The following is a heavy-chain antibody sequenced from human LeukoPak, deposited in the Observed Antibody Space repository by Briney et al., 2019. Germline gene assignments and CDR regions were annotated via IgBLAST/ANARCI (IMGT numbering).Heavy chain of an antibody. V-gene: IGHV3-33*08. CDR1: GFTFRNYG. CDR2: IWNGGSQT. Sequence: GGSLRLSCAASGFTFRNYGMHWVRQAPGKGLQWVAVIWNGGSQTYYADSVKGRFTISRDNSKNTLYLQMNSLRAEDTAVYYCARDPGYSYFDYWGQGTLVTVSS. J-gene: IGHJ4*02. CDR3: ARDPGYSYFDY. D-gene: IGHD3-9*01.